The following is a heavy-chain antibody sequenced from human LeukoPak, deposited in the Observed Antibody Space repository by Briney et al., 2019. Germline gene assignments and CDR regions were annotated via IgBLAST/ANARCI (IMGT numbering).Heavy chain of an antibody. CDR3: ARDRMGAIMYFDV. D-gene: IGHD3-10*01. Sequence: TGGSLRLSCAASGFTFSSYAMGWVRQAPGKGLEWVSAISGSGGSTYYADSVKGRFTISRDNSRDRLYLETNSLRAEDTAVYYCARDRMGAIMYFDVWGRGTLVTVSS. V-gene: IGHV3-23*01. CDR1: GFTFSSYA. CDR2: ISGSGGST. J-gene: IGHJ2*01.